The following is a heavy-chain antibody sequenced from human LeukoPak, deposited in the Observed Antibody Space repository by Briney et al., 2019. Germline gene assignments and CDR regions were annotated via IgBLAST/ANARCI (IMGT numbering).Heavy chain of an antibody. CDR2: ISGSAGST. V-gene: IGHV3-23*01. CDR3: AQEPSTATVRYFDD. D-gene: IGHD5-18*01. J-gene: IGHJ4*02. Sequence: PGRCLRLSCAAAAFTFVSNAAGSGRQAPGKWLGWVSPISGSAGSTYSAQSVNGRFTFSRDNSQNTPYLQMNSLRAEDTAVYYCAQEPSTATVRYFDDWRQRRLVTV. CDR1: AFTFVSNA.